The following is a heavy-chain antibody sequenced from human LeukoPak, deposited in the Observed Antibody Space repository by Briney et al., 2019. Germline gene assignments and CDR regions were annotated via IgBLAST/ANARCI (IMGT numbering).Heavy chain of an antibody. D-gene: IGHD1-26*01. CDR2: IYSGGST. CDR3: ARDFYGGRYGVDY. Sequence: GGSLRLSCAAAGFSISANYMTWVRQAPGKGLEWVSSIYSGGSTYYSDSVKGRFTISRDNSKNTLYLQMNSLRPEDTAVYYCARDFYGGRYGVDYWGQGTLVTVSS. J-gene: IGHJ4*02. CDR1: GFSISANY. V-gene: IGHV3-66*02.